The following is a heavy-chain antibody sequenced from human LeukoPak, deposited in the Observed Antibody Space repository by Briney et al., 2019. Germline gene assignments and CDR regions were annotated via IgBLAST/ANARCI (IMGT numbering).Heavy chain of an antibody. CDR1: GFTASGTY. D-gene: IGHD3-10*01. V-gene: IGHV3-66*01. J-gene: IGHJ6*02. CDR2: ISGGGDT. CDR3: AGRGSGYYYGMNV. Sequence: GGSLRLSCAPSGFTASGTYMSWVRQAPGKGLEWVSIISGGGDTFYVGSVKGRFTISRDTSKNTLYLQMNSLRAEDTAVYYCAGRGSGYYYGMNVWGQGTTVTVSS.